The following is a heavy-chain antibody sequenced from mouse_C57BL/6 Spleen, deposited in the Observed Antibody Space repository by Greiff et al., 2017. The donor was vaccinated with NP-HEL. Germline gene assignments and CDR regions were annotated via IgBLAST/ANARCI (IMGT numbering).Heavy chain of an antibody. V-gene: IGHV5-17*01. CDR2: ISSGSSTI. D-gene: IGHD1-1*01. CDR1: GFTFSDYG. Sequence: EVMLVESGGGLVKPGGSLKLSCAASGFTFSDYGMHWVRQAPEKGLEWVAYISSGSSTIYYADTVKGRFTISRDNAKNTLFLQMTSLRSEDTAMYYCSRPRYYGSSGYFDVWGTGTTVTVSS. CDR3: SRPRYYGSSGYFDV. J-gene: IGHJ1*03.